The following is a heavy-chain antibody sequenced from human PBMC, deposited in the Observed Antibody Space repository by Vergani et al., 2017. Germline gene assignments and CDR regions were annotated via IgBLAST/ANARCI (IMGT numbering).Heavy chain of an antibody. J-gene: IGHJ6*02. D-gene: IGHD2-21*02. CDR3: AKGGAPNPYQCDLDV. V-gene: IGHV3-66*02. Sequence: EVQLVESGGGFAQPGTSLRLSCAGSGFRLTDYYMAWVRQAPGKGLEWVSVIYTGERTFYPKSVRGRFTVSRDRSTNTLYLQMHGLRPEDTALYYCAKGGAPNPYQCDLDVWGQGTTVTVSS. CDR1: GFRLTDYY. CDR2: IYTGERT.